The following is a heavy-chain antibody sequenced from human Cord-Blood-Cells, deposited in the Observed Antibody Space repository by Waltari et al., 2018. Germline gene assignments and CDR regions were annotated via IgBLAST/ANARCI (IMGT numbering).Heavy chain of an antibody. CDR1: GGPIRSISYY. CDR3: ASRLIYGDYVGPDY. CDR2: IYYSGST. Sequence: QLQLQESGPGLVKLSEPLSLTCPVPGGPIRSISYYWGWIRQPPGKGLEWIGSIYYSGSTYYNPSLKSRVTISVDTSKNQFSLKLSSVTAADTAVYYCASRLIYGDYVGPDYWGQGTLVTVSS. D-gene: IGHD4-17*01. J-gene: IGHJ4*02. V-gene: IGHV4-39*01.